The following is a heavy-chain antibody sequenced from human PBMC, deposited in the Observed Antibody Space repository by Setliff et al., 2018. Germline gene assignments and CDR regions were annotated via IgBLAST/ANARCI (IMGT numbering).Heavy chain of an antibody. J-gene: IGHJ4*01. CDR1: GFTFSGYY. CDR3: ARDGNNWNDLDY. D-gene: IGHD1-20*01. V-gene: IGHV3-21*01. CDR2: XXXXXXXX. Sequence: GGSLRLSCXASGFTFSGYYMQWVRQAPGKXXXXXXXXXXXXXXXXYAXXXKGRFTISRDNAKNSLYLQMNSLRVEDTALYYCARDGNNWNDLDYWGHGTLVTVSS.